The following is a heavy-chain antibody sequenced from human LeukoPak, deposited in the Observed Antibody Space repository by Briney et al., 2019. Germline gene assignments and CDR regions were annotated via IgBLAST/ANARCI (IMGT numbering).Heavy chain of an antibody. Sequence: SQTLSLTCTVSGGSISSGDYYWSWIRQPPGKGLEWIGYIYYSGSTYYNPSLKSRVTISVDTSKNQFSLKLSSVTAADTAVYYCARLVVTATYDAFDIWGQGTMVTVSS. CDR2: IYYSGST. CDR1: GGSISSGDYY. D-gene: IGHD2-21*02. J-gene: IGHJ3*02. V-gene: IGHV4-30-4*08. CDR3: ARLVVTATYDAFDI.